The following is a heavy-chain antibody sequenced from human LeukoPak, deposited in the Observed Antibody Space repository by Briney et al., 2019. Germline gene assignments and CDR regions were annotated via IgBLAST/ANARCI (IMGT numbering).Heavy chain of an antibody. CDR1: GFTFDDYA. CDR3: ARWDIRGTAHQLDY. J-gene: IGHJ4*02. Sequence: PGRSLRLSCAASGFTFDDYAMHWVRQAPGKGLEWVANINQDGSAKYYVDSVKGRFTISRDNARNSMYLQMNSLRAEDTAVYYCARWDIRGTAHQLDYWGQGTLVTVSS. D-gene: IGHD5-12*01. V-gene: IGHV3-7*01. CDR2: INQDGSAK.